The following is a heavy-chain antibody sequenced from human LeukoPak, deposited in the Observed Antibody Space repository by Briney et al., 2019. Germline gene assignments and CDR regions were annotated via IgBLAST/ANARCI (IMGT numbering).Heavy chain of an antibody. CDR1: GYTFTSYD. CDR2: MNPNSGNT. V-gene: IGHV1-8*01. Sequence: ASVKVSCKASGYTFTSYDINWVRQATGQGLEWMGWMNPNSGNTGYAQKFQGRVTMTRNTSISTAYMELSSLRSEDTAVYYCARGLAAAGPYYYYYMDVWGKGTTVTISS. J-gene: IGHJ6*03. D-gene: IGHD6-13*01. CDR3: ARGLAAAGPYYYYYMDV.